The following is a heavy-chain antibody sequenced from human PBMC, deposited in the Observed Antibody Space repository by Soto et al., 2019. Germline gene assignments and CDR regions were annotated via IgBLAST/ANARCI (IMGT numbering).Heavy chain of an antibody. CDR1: GGSISSYY. CDR2: IYYSGST. J-gene: IGHJ4*02. CDR3: ARGTRKYSNCLDY. V-gene: IGHV4-59*01. Sequence: SETLSLTCTVSGGSISSYYWSWIRQPPGKGLEWIGYIYYSGSTNYNPSLKSRVTISVDTSKNQFSLKLSSVTAADTAVYYCARGTRKYSNCLDYWGQGTLVTVSS. D-gene: IGHD4-4*01.